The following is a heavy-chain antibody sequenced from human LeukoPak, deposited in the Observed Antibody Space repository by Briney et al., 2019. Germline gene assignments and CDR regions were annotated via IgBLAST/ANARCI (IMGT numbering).Heavy chain of an antibody. CDR1: GRSISSYY. Sequence: SETLSLTCTVSGRSISSYYRSWIRHPAGKGLEWIGRIYTSGSTNYNPPLKSRVTMSVDTSKNQFSLKLSSVTAADTAVYYCAREPQSSGWYPYWYFDLWGRGTLVTVSS. D-gene: IGHD6-19*01. J-gene: IGHJ2*01. V-gene: IGHV4-4*07. CDR2: IYTSGST. CDR3: AREPQSSGWYPYWYFDL.